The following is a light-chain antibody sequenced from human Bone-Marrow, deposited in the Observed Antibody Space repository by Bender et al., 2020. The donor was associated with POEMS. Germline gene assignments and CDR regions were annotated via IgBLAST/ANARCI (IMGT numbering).Light chain of an antibody. V-gene: IGLV2-14*02. CDR1: SSDVGSYNL. CDR2: EVI. Sequence: QSALTQPASVSGSPGQSITISCTGTSSDVGSYNLVSWYQQHPGKAPKLMIYEVIKRPSGVSNRFSGSKSGNTASLTISGLQAEDEADYYCQSYDSSLRRLEFGGGTKLTVL. CDR3: QSYDSSLRRLE. J-gene: IGLJ2*01.